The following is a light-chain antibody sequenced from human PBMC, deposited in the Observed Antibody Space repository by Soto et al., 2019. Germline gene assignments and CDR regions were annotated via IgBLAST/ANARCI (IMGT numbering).Light chain of an antibody. CDR3: CSFAGNYTYV. V-gene: IGLV2-11*01. Sequence: QPALTQPRSVSGSPGQSVTSSCTGTSSDVGGYNYVSWYLQHPGKAPKVMIYDVSKRPSGVPDRFSGSKSGNTASLTISGLQSEDEADYYCCSFAGNYTYVFGTGTKVTVL. CDR2: DVS. CDR1: SSDVGGYNY. J-gene: IGLJ1*01.